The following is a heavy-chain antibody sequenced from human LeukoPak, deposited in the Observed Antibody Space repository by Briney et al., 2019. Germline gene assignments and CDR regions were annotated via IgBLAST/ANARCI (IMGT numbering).Heavy chain of an antibody. J-gene: IGHJ4*02. CDR3: ANGVVTASSFAY. Sequence: GGSLRLSCAASGLTFSSYAMSWVRQAPGKGLEWVSASGSGGSTYYADSVKGRFTISRDNSKNTLYLQMNSLRAEDTAVYYCANGVVTASSFAYWGQGTLVTVSS. V-gene: IGHV3-23*01. CDR2: SGSGGST. CDR1: GLTFSSYA. D-gene: IGHD2-21*02.